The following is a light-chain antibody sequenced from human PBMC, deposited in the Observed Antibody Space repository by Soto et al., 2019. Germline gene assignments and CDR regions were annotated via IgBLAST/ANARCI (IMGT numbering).Light chain of an antibody. Sequence: DIQLTQSPSTLSASVGDRVTITCRASQSISSWLAWYQQKPGKAPNLLIYKTSNLESGVPSRFSGSGSGTEFTLTISSLQPVDFATYYCQYYNDYCWTFGQGTKVEIK. V-gene: IGKV1-5*03. J-gene: IGKJ1*01. CDR3: QYYNDYCWT. CDR2: KTS. CDR1: QSISSW.